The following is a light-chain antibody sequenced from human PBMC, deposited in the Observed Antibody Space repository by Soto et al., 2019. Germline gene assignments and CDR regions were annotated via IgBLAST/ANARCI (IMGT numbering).Light chain of an antibody. Sequence: QSALTQPRSVSGSPGQSVTISCTGTSSDVGGHNSVSWYQQHPGKAPKLMIYDVSNRPSGVPDRLSASKSGTSASLAITGLQAEDEGHYYCQSYDKRLTAYVFGTGTKLTVL. CDR2: DVS. CDR1: SSDVGGHNS. CDR3: QSYDKRLTAYV. J-gene: IGLJ1*01. V-gene: IGLV2-11*01.